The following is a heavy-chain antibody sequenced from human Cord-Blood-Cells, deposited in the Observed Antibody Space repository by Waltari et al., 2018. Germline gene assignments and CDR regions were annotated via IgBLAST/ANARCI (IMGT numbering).Heavy chain of an antibody. J-gene: IGHJ4*02. CDR3: ALSGSYDFDY. CDR2: ISYDGSNK. CDR1: GFTFSSYG. V-gene: IGHV3-30*03. Sequence: QVQLVESGGGVVQPGRSLRLSCAASGFTFSSYGMHWVRQAPGKGLEWVAVISYDGSNKYYADSVKGRFTISRDNSKNTRYLQMNSLRAEDTAVYYCALSGSYDFDYWGQGTLVTVSS. D-gene: IGHD1-26*01.